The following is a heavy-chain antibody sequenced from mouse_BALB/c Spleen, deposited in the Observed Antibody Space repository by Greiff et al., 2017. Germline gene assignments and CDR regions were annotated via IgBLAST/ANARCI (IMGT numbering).Heavy chain of an antibody. CDR3: ARDGGNYLYYFDY. Sequence: VQVVESGPGLVAPSQSLSITCTVSGFSLTSYGVHWVRQPPGKGLEWLGVIWAGGSTNYNSALMSRLSISKDNSKSQVFLKMNSLQTDDTAMYYCARDGGNYLYYFDYWGQGTTLTVSS. D-gene: IGHD2-1*01. V-gene: IGHV2-9*02. J-gene: IGHJ2*01. CDR2: IWAGGST. CDR1: GFSLTSYG.